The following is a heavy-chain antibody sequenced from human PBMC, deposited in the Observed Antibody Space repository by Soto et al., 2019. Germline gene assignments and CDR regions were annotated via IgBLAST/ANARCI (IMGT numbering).Heavy chain of an antibody. CDR1: GFTFENYA. Sequence: GVSLRLSCVASGFTFENYAMSWIRQAPGKGLEWVSAISGSGGNTYYSDSVKGRFTISRDNSKNTVYLQMNDLRVEDAAEYFCAKDSWTIFGVPTGEYYAMDVWGQGTTVTVSS. J-gene: IGHJ6*02. D-gene: IGHD3-3*01. CDR3: AKDSWTIFGVPTGEYYAMDV. V-gene: IGHV3-23*01. CDR2: ISGSGGNT.